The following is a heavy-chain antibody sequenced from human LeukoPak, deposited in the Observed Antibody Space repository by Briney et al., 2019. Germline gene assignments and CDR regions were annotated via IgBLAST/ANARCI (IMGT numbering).Heavy chain of an antibody. V-gene: IGHV3-23*01. CDR2: ISGSGGST. Sequence: GGSLRLSCAASGFTFSSYWMSWVRQAPGKGLEWVSAISGSGGSTYYADSVKGRFTISRDNSKNTLYLQMNSLRAEDTAVYYCAKDRGMGKNYYYYGMDVWGQGTTVTVSS. CDR3: AKDRGMGKNYYYYGMDV. D-gene: IGHD1-20*01. J-gene: IGHJ6*02. CDR1: GFTFSSYW.